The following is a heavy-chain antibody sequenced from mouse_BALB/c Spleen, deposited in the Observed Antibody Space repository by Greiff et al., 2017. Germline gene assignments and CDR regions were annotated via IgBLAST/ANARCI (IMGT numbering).Heavy chain of an antibody. V-gene: IGHV5-9-3*01. CDR1: GFTFSSYA. J-gene: IGHJ4*01. CDR3: ARHDYYGSNYFDY. Sequence: EVKLVESGGGLVKPGGSLKLSCAASGFTFSSYAMSWVRQTPEKRLEWVATISSGGSYTYYPDSVKGRFTISRDNAKNTLYLQMSSLRSEDTAMYYCARHDYYGSNYFDYWGQGTSVTVSS. D-gene: IGHD1-1*01. CDR2: ISSGGSYT.